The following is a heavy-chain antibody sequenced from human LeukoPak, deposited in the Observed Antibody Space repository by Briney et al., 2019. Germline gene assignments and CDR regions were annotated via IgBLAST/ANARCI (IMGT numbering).Heavy chain of an antibody. CDR1: GFTFSSYA. CDR2: ISSNGGST. D-gene: IGHD2-15*01. CDR3: ARGPAYCSGGSCYETHYYFDY. Sequence: GGSLRLSCAASGFTFSSYAMHWVRQAPGKGLEYVSAISSNGGSTHYANSVKGRFTISRDNSKNTLYLQMGSLRAEDMAVYYCARGPAYCSGGSCYETHYYFDYWGQGTLVTVSS. J-gene: IGHJ4*02. V-gene: IGHV3-64*01.